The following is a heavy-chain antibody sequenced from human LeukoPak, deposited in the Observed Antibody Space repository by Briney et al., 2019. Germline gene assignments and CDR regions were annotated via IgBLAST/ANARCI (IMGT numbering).Heavy chain of an antibody. CDR1: GYTLTELS. CDR2: FDPEDGET. Sequence: GASVKVSCKVSGYTLTELSMHWVRQAPGKGLEWMGGFDPEDGETIYAQKFQGRVTMTEDTSTDTAYMELSSLRSEDTAVYYCATLDPYSSGWYFDYWGQGTLVTVSS. CDR3: ATLDPYSSGWYFDY. D-gene: IGHD6-19*01. J-gene: IGHJ4*02. V-gene: IGHV1-24*01.